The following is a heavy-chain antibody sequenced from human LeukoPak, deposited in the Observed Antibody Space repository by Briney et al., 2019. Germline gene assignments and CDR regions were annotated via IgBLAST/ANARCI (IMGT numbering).Heavy chain of an antibody. CDR1: GFTVSSNY. V-gene: IGHV3-66*01. CDR2: IYSGGST. J-gene: IGHJ4*02. CDR3: ADEGSGSYSFDY. D-gene: IGHD1-26*01. Sequence: GGSLRLSCAASGFTVSSNYMSWVRQAPGKGLEWVSVIYSGGSTYYADSVKGRFTISRDNSKNTLYLQMNSLRAEDTAVYYCADEGSGSYSFDYWGQGTLVTISS.